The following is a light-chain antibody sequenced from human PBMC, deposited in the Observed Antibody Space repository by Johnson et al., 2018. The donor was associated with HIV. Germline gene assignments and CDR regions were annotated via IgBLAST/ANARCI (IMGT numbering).Light chain of an antibody. CDR3: GTWDSSLSAVYV. Sequence: QPVLTQPPSVSAAPGQRVTISCSGSSSNIGNNYVSWYQQVPGTAPKLLIYTNNNEPSGIPNQSPGPSPAPPPTLAFPGPHPGDEADYYCGTWDSSLSAVYVFGTGTKVTVL. CDR1: SSNIGNNY. J-gene: IGLJ1*01. CDR2: TNN. V-gene: IGLV1-51*01.